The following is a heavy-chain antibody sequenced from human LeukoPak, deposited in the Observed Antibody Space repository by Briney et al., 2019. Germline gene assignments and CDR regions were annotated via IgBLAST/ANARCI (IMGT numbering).Heavy chain of an antibody. J-gene: IGHJ4*02. CDR3: ARRARGGWPSAYFDY. CDR2: INHSGST. D-gene: IGHD6-19*01. Sequence: SETLSLTCIISGGSISSSTYYWGWIRQPPGKGLEWIGEINHSGSTNYNPSLKSRVTISVDTSKNQFSLKLSSVTAADTAVYYCARRARGGWPSAYFDYWGQGTLVTVSS. CDR1: GGSISSSTYY. V-gene: IGHV4-39*07.